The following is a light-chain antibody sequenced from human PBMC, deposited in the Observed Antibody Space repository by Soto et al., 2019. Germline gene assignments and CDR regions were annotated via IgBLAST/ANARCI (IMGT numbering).Light chain of an antibody. V-gene: IGKV4-1*01. CDR3: QQYYSIPQT. J-gene: IGKJ1*01. Sequence: DIVMTQSPDSLPVSLGERATINCKSSQSVLYSSNNKNYLAWYQQKPGQPPKLLIYWASTRESGVPDRFSGSGSGTDFTLTISSLQAEDVAVYYCQQYYSIPQTFGQGTKVEIK. CDR1: QSVLYSSNNKNY. CDR2: WAS.